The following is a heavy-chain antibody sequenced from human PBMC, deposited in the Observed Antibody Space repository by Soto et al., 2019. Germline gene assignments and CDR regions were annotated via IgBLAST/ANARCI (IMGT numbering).Heavy chain of an antibody. CDR1: GGSFSGYY. V-gene: IGHV4-34*01. Sequence: QVQLQQWGAGLLKPSETLSLTCAVYGGSFSGYYWSWIRQPPGKGLGWIGEINHSGSTNYNPSLKSRVTISVDTSKNQFSLKLSSVTAADTAVYYCARREPTSSTSPNWFDPWGQGTLVTVSS. CDR2: INHSGST. CDR3: ARREPTSSTSPNWFDP. D-gene: IGHD2-2*01. J-gene: IGHJ5*02.